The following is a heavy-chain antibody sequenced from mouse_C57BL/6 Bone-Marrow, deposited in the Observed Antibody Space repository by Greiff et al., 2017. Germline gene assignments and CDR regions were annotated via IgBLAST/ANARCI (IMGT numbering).Heavy chain of an antibody. CDR1: GYSFTSCYH. J-gene: IGHJ2*01. CDR2: ISYDGSN. CDR3: ASYGYDDA. D-gene: IGHD2-2*01. Sequence: EVKLQEPGPGLVKPSQSLSLSCSVTGYSFTSCYHWNWNRQFPGNQLEWMGYISYDGSNNYNQSLKNRISITRDTSKNQFFLKCNSVTTEDTATYYCASYGYDDAWGQGTTLTVSS. V-gene: IGHV3-6*01.